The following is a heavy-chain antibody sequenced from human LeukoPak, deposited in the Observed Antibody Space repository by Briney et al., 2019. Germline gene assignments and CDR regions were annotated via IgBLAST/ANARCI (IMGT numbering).Heavy chain of an antibody. CDR3: ARSKVTYYYDAGGYYYFDY. CDR2: IYSSGTT. Sequence: SETLSLTCSVSGGSITGSYWSWIRQSPGKGLEWIGHIYSSGTTNYSPSLRSRVTISVDTSNKQFSLKLRSVTAADTAVYYCARSKVTYYYDAGGYYYFDYWGQGALVTVSS. D-gene: IGHD3-22*01. J-gene: IGHJ4*02. V-gene: IGHV4-59*01. CDR1: GGSITGSY.